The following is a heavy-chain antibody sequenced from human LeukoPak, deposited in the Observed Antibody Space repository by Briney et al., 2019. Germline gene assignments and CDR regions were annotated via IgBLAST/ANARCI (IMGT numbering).Heavy chain of an antibody. V-gene: IGHV3-21*01. CDR2: ISSSSSYI. D-gene: IGHD3-22*01. CDR3: ARDPSYYYDSSGHILPHFDY. Sequence: PGGSLRLSCAASGFTFSSYSMNWVRQAPGKGLEWVSSISSSSSYIYYADSVKGRFTISRDNAKNSLYLQMNSLRAEDTAVYYCARDPSYYYDSSGHILPHFDYWGQGTLVTVSS. CDR1: GFTFSSYS. J-gene: IGHJ4*02.